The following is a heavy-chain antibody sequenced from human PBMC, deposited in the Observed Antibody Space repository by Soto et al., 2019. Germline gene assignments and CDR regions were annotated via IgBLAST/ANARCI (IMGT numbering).Heavy chain of an antibody. Sequence: QVQLQESGPGLVKPSQTLSLTCTVSGGSISSGDYYWSWIRQPPGKGLEWIGYIYYSGSTYYNPSLKSXCTXSXATSKNQFSRKLSSVTAADTAVYYCARARTKGWFDPWGQGTLVTVSS. J-gene: IGHJ5*02. CDR2: IYYSGST. V-gene: IGHV4-30-4*01. CDR3: ARARTKGWFDP. CDR1: GGSISSGDYY.